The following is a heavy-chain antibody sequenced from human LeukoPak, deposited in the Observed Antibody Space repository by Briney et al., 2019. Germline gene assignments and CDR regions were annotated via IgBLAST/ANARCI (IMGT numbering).Heavy chain of an antibody. CDR2: IFYSGST. J-gene: IGHJ4*02. CDR1: GGSVSSGDYY. Sequence: SETLSLTCTVSGGSVSSGDYYWNWIRQHPEKSLEWIGYIFYSGSTYYNPSLKSRVTISVDTSKNQFSLKLSSVTAADTAVYYCARGSTLIRGFDYWGQGTLVTVSS. CDR3: ARGSTLIRGFDY. D-gene: IGHD3-10*01. V-gene: IGHV4-31*03.